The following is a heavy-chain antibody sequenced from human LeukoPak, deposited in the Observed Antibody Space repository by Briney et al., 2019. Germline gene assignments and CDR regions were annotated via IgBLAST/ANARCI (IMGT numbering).Heavy chain of an antibody. J-gene: IGHJ4*02. CDR2: IYYSGST. CDR3: ARVDTPYPLIRYFDWLLFDY. CDR1: GGSISSGDYY. V-gene: IGHV4-31*03. Sequence: SETLSLTCTVSGGSISSGDYYWSWIRQHPGKGLEWIGYIYYSGSTYYNPSLKSRVTISVDTSKNQFSLKLSSVTAADTAVYYCARVDTPYPLIRYFDWLLFDYWGQGTLDTVSS. D-gene: IGHD3-9*01.